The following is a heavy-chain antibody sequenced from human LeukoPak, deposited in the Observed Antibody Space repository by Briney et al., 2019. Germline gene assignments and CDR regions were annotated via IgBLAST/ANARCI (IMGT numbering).Heavy chain of an antibody. J-gene: IGHJ4*02. Sequence: GGSLRLSCAASGFTFSSYAVTWVRQAPGKGLEWVSSISSTSSYIYYADSVKGRFTISRDNAKNSLYLQMNSLRAEDTAVYYCASPGYSSGWYPYWGQGTLVTVSS. CDR2: ISSTSSYI. D-gene: IGHD6-19*01. V-gene: IGHV3-21*06. CDR1: GFTFSSYA. CDR3: ASPGYSSGWYPY.